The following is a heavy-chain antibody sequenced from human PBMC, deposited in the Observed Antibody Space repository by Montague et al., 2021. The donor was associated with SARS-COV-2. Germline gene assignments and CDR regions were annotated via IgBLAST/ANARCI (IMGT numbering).Heavy chain of an antibody. J-gene: IGHJ4*02. Sequence: SETLSLTCTVSGASVSNPYYHWSWIRQPPGKGLEWIGYIDYGGSPNYSPSLYSRVTISLDTSKNQLSLRLTSATAADTAVYYCATYRQGGSGRGYWGQGILVTVSS. CDR1: GASVSNPYYH. V-gene: IGHV4-61*01. CDR2: IDYGGSP. CDR3: ATYRQGGSGRGY. D-gene: IGHD3-10*01.